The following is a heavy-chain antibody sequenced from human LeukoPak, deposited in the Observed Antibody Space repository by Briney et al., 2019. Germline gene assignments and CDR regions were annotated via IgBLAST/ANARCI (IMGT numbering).Heavy chain of an antibody. J-gene: IGHJ6*02. D-gene: IGHD3-9*01. Sequence: GGSLRLSCAASGFTVSSNYMSWVRQAPGKGLEWVSVIYSGGSTYYADSVKGRFTISRDNSKNTPNLQMNSLRAEDTAGYYCARDRSVLRYFDWLSTSSPYGMDVWGQGTTVTVSS. CDR1: GFTVSSNY. V-gene: IGHV3-66*01. CDR3: ARDRSVLRYFDWLSTSSPYGMDV. CDR2: IYSGGST.